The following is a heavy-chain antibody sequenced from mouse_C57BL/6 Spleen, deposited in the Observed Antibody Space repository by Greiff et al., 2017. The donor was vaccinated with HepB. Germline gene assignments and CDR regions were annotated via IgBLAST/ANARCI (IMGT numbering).Heavy chain of an antibody. CDR2: IDPETGGT. V-gene: IGHV1-15*01. J-gene: IGHJ2*01. CDR3: TRMGDYYGSSSGNYFDY. CDR1: GYTFTDYE. Sequence: VKLMESGAELVRPGASVTLSCKASGYTFTDYEMHWVKQTPVHGLEWIGAIDPETGGTAYNQKFKGKAILTADKSSSTAYMERRSLTSEDSAVYYCTRMGDYYGSSSGNYFDYWGQGTTLTVSS. D-gene: IGHD1-1*01.